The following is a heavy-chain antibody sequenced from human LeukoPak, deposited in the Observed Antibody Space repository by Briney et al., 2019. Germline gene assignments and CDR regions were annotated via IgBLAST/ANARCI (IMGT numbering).Heavy chain of an antibody. V-gene: IGHV1-18*01. CDR2: ISAYNGNT. Sequence: ASAKVSCKASGYTFTSYGISWVRQAPGQGLEWMGWISAYNGNTKYAQKLQGRVTMTTDTSTSTAYMELRSLRSDDTAVYYCARVGSDIVVVVAATDYYYGMDVWGQGTTVTVSS. D-gene: IGHD2-15*01. J-gene: IGHJ6*02. CDR1: GYTFTSYG. CDR3: ARVGSDIVVVVAATDYYYGMDV.